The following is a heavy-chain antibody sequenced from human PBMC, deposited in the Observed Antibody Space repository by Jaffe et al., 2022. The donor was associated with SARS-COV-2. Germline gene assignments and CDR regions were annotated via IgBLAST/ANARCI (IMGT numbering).Heavy chain of an antibody. CDR3: ARWGDHGGNSGRQKYFYYGIDV. D-gene: IGHD2-21*01. Sequence: EVQLVQSGAEVKKPGESLKISCKGSGYSFSSYWIGWVRQMPGKGLEWMGIIYPGDSDIKYGPSFQGQVTISADKSIGTAYLRWSVLKTSDTAMYYCARWGDHGGNSGRQKYFYYGIDVWGQGTTVTVSS. J-gene: IGHJ6*02. CDR2: IYPGDSDI. CDR1: GYSFSSYW. V-gene: IGHV5-51*01.